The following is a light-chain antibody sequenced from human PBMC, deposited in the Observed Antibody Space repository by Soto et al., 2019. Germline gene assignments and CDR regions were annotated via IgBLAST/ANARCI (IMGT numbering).Light chain of an antibody. J-gene: IGKJ4*01. CDR1: QSVSSR. Sequence: EIVMTQSPGTLSVSPGERATLSCRASQSVSSRLAWYQQKPGQAPSLLIYGASTRAAGIPARFSGSGSGTEFTLPITSLQSEDVAVYYCQQYNDWPSLTFGGGTKVEIK. CDR3: QQYNDWPSLT. V-gene: IGKV3-15*01. CDR2: GAS.